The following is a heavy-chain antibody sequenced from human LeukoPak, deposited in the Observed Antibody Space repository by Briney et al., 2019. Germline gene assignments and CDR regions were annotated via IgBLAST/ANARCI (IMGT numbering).Heavy chain of an antibody. J-gene: IGHJ6*02. CDR3: ARGGGVYGLDV. CDR2: VYDSGST. D-gene: IGHD1-26*01. V-gene: IGHV4-59*01. CDR1: GVSISGYY. Sequence: PSETLSLTCTVFGVSISGYYWSWIRQPPGKELEWIECVYDSGSTNYNPSLKSRVTISSVTSLNQFSLKLSSVTGEDTAVYYCARGGGVYGLDVWGQGTTVAVSS.